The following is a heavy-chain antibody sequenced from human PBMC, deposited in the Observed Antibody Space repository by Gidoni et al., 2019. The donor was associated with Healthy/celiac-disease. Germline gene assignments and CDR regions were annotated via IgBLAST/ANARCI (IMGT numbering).Heavy chain of an antibody. Sequence: QVQLQESGPGLVKPSETLSLTCAVSAYSISSGYYWGWIRQPPGKGLEWIGSIYPSGSTYYNPSLKSRVTISVDTSKNQFSLKLSSVTAADTAVYYCARGVEVGLFDYWGQGTLVTVSS. D-gene: IGHD1-26*01. CDR3: ARGVEVGLFDY. V-gene: IGHV4-38-2*01. CDR1: AYSISSGYY. J-gene: IGHJ4*02. CDR2: IYPSGST.